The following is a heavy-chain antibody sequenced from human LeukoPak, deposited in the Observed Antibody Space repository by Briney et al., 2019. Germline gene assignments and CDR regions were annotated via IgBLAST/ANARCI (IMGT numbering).Heavy chain of an antibody. CDR3: ARDDTYSSSWSRYYYYYGMDV. D-gene: IGHD6-13*01. J-gene: IGHJ6*02. V-gene: IGHV1-2*02. CDR1: GYTFTGYY. Sequence: ASVKVSCKASGYTFTGYYMHWVRQAPGQGLEWMGWINPNSGGTNYAQKFQGRVTMTRDMSISTAYMELSRLRSDDTAVYYCARDDTYSSSWSRYYYYYGMDVWGQGTTVTVSS. CDR2: INPNSGGT.